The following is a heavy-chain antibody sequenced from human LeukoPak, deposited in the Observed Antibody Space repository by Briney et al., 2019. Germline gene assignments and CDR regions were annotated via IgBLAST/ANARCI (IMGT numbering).Heavy chain of an antibody. CDR1: GYPIGLDYY. J-gene: IGHJ5*02. Sequence: SETLSLTCKVSGYPIGLDYYWVWIRQAPGRGLQWIGGFHRGRIQYNSALKSRVTISIDSSKNQFSLRMWPVTAADTASYFCAKAPSSYESGNGYPNLGWLDPWGQGALVTVSS. CDR2: FHRGRI. D-gene: IGHD5-24*01. V-gene: IGHV4-38-2*02. CDR3: AKAPSSYESGNGYPNLGWLDP.